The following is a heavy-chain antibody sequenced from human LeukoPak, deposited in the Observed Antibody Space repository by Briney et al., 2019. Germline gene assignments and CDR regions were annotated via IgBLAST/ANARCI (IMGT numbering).Heavy chain of an antibody. CDR3: ARDRESSSWYGPYYGMDV. J-gene: IGHJ6*02. CDR1: GYTFTSYY. V-gene: IGHV1-46*01. D-gene: IGHD6-13*01. Sequence: ASVKVSCKASGYTFTSYYMHWVRQAPGQGLEWMGIINPSGGSTSYAQKFQGRVTMTRDTSTSTVYMELSGLRSEDTAVYYCARDRESSSWYGPYYGMDVWGQGTTVTVSS. CDR2: INPSGGST.